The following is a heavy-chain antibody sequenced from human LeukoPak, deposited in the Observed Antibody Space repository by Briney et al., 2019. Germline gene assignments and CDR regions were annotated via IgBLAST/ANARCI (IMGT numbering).Heavy chain of an antibody. Sequence: GGSLRLSCAASGFTFSSYWMSWVRQAPGKGLEWVANIKQYGSEKYYVDSVKGRFTISRDNAKNSLYLQMNSLRAEDTAVYYCARVGIAVSFDYWGQGTLVTVSS. CDR2: IKQYGSEK. CDR1: GFTFSSYW. D-gene: IGHD6-19*01. V-gene: IGHV3-7*01. CDR3: ARVGIAVSFDY. J-gene: IGHJ4*02.